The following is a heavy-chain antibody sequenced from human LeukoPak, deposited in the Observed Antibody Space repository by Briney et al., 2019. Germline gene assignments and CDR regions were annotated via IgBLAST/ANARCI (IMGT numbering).Heavy chain of an antibody. CDR2: ISSSSTTI. CDR3: AREDFYASGGYSR. D-gene: IGHD3-10*01. J-gene: IGHJ4*02. Sequence: GGSLRLSCAASGFTFSSYSLNWVRQAPGKGLEWVSHISSSSTTIYYADSVKGRFTISRDNAQNSLFLQMSSLRAADTAMYYCAREDFYASGGYSRWGQGTMVTVSS. CDR1: GFTFSSYS. V-gene: IGHV3-48*01.